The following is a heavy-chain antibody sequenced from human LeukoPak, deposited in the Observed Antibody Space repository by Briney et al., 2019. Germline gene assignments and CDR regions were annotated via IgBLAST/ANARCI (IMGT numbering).Heavy chain of an antibody. Sequence: GASVKVSCKASGYTFTGYYMHWVRQAPGQGLEWMGWINPNSGGTNYAQKFQGRVTMTRDTSISTAYMELSRLRPDDTAVYYCARDYYGSGSYPDYWGQGTLVTVSS. CDR1: GYTFTGYY. D-gene: IGHD3-10*01. V-gene: IGHV1-2*02. CDR3: ARDYYGSGSYPDY. CDR2: INPNSGGT. J-gene: IGHJ4*02.